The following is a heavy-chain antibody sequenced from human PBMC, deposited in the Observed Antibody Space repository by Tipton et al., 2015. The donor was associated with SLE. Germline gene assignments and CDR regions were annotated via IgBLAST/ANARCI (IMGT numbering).Heavy chain of an antibody. J-gene: IGHJ3*02. D-gene: IGHD3-3*01. CDR3: ASRTYYDFWSGDAFDI. V-gene: IGHV4-34*01. CDR2: IDHSGST. Sequence: TLSLTCAVYGGSFSGYYWSWIRQPPGKGLEWIGEIDHSGSTNCNPSLKSRVTISVDTSKNQFSLKLGSVTAADTAVYYCASRTYYDFWSGDAFDIWGQGTMVTVSS. CDR1: GGSFSGYY.